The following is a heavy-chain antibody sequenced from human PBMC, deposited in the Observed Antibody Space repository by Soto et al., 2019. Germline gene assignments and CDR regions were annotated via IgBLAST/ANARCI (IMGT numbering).Heavy chain of an antibody. CDR3: ARAIRGYGSYYFDY. Sequence: SETLSLTCAVSGYSISSGYYWGWIRQPPGKGLEWIGSIYHSGCTYYNPSLKSRVTISVDTSKNQFSLKLSSVTAADTAVYYCARAIRGYGSYYFDYWGQGTLVTVSS. CDR2: IYHSGCT. CDR1: GYSISSGYY. V-gene: IGHV4-38-2*01. J-gene: IGHJ4*02. D-gene: IGHD5-18*01.